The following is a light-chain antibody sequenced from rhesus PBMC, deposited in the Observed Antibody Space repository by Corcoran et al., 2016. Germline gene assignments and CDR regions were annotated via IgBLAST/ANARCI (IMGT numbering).Light chain of an antibody. V-gene: IGKV1-69*01. Sequence: DIQMTQSPSSLSASVGDRVTITCRASQGISNWLAWYQQKPGKAPKLQLYRASNLETGVPSRFSGSGSWTDSTLTISSLQPEDIATYYCHQHANSPLTFGQGTKVEIK. CDR2: RAS. CDR3: HQHANSPLT. CDR1: QGISNW. J-gene: IGKJ1*01.